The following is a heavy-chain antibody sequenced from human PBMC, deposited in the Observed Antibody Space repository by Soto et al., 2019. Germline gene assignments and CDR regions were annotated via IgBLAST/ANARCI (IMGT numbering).Heavy chain of an antibody. CDR1: GFTFSDYY. CDR2: SSNSGTFS. Sequence: GGSLRLSCEGSGFTFSDYYISWIRQAPGKGLEWISYSSNSGTFSRYADSVKGRFSISRDNTKNLLYLQMNSLRAEDTAVYYCARSGDNYNSLDYWGQGTPVTVSS. J-gene: IGHJ4*02. CDR3: ARSGDNYNSLDY. D-gene: IGHD1-1*01. V-gene: IGHV3-11*06.